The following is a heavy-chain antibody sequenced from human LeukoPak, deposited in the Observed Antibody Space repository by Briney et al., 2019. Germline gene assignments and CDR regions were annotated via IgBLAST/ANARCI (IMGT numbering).Heavy chain of an antibody. Sequence: SETLSLTCTVSGGSISSYYWSWIRQPPGKGLEWIGYIYTSGSTNYNPSLKSRVTISVDTSKNQFSLKLSSVTAAATAVHYCARHSSCWMWFVPWGQGTLVTVSS. CDR3: ARHSSCWMWFVP. J-gene: IGHJ5*02. D-gene: IGHD6-13*01. V-gene: IGHV4-4*09. CDR2: IYTSGST. CDR1: GGSISSYY.